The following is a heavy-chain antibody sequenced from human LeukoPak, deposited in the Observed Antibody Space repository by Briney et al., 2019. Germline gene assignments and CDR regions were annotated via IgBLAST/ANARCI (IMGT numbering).Heavy chain of an antibody. CDR2: MNPNSGNT. V-gene: IGHV1-8*02. D-gene: IGHD3-22*01. Sequence: GASVKVSCKASGYTFTSYDINWVRQATGQGLEWMGWMNPNSGNTGYAQKFQGRVTMTRDMSTSTVYMELSSLRSEDTAVYYCARPYRDYYDTTGAFDIWGQGTMVTVSS. J-gene: IGHJ3*02. CDR1: GYTFTSYD. CDR3: ARPYRDYYDTTGAFDI.